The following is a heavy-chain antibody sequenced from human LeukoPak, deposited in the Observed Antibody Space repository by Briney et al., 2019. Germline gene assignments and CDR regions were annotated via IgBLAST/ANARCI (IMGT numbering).Heavy chain of an antibody. D-gene: IGHD2-15*01. J-gene: IGHJ5*02. Sequence: SETLSLTCAVYGGSFSGYYWSWIRQPPGKGLEWIGEINHSGSTNYNPSLKSRVTISVDTSKNQFSLKLSSVTAADTAVYYCARESGHRPFDPWGQGTLVTVSS. CDR1: GGSFSGYY. V-gene: IGHV4-34*01. CDR3: ARESGHRPFDP. CDR2: INHSGST.